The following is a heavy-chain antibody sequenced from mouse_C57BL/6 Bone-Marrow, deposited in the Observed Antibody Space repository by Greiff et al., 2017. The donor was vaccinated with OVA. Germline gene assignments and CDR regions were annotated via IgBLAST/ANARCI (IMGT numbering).Heavy chain of an antibody. D-gene: IGHD1-1*01. CDR3: ARHGYYGSSPDY. Sequence: EVQRVESGGDLVKPGGSLKLSCAASGFTFSSYGMSWVRQTPDKRLEWVATISSGGSYTYYPDSVKGRFTISRDNAKNTLYLQMSSLKSEDTAMYYCARHGYYGSSPDYWGQGTTLTVSS. J-gene: IGHJ2*01. CDR1: GFTFSSYG. V-gene: IGHV5-6*01. CDR2: ISSGGSYT.